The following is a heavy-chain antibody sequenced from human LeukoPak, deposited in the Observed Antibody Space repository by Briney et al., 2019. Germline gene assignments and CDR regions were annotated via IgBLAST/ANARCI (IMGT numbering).Heavy chain of an antibody. CDR2: IYPGDSDT. J-gene: IGHJ4*02. D-gene: IGHD3-22*01. Sequence: GESLKISCKGSGYSFTSYWIGWVRQMPGKGLEWMGIIYPGDSDTRYSPSFQGQVTISADKSISTAYLQWSSLKASDTAMYYCAGPYPHYDSSGYYNYWGQGTLVTVSS. V-gene: IGHV5-51*01. CDR1: GYSFTSYW. CDR3: AGPYPHYDSSGYYNY.